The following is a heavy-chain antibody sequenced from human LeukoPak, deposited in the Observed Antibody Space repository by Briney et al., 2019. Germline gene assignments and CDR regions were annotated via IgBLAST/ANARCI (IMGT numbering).Heavy chain of an antibody. CDR1: GDSVSGNSVA. V-gene: IGHV6-1*01. Sequence: SQTLSLTCAISGDSVSGNSVAWNWIRQSPLRGLEWLGRTYYASKWYNDYAISVKSRITVNPDTSKNQFSLQLNSVTPEDTAVYFCARGRSPAFDSWGQGTLVTVSS. CDR2: TYYASKWYN. D-gene: IGHD2-2*01. CDR3: ARGRSPAFDS. J-gene: IGHJ4*02.